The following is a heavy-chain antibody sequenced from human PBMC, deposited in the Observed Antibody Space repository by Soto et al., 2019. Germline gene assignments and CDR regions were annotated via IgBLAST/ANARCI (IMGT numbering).Heavy chain of an antibody. Sequence: GGSLRLSCAASGFTFSSYWMPWGRQAPGKGLEWVSYITSSSSYTNSADSVKGRFTISRDNAKNSLYLQMNSLRAEDTAVYYCARGYSYHFDYWGQGTLVTVSS. J-gene: IGHJ4*02. V-gene: IGHV3-11*05. CDR3: ARGYSYHFDY. CDR2: ITSSSSYT. D-gene: IGHD5-18*01. CDR1: GFTFSSYW.